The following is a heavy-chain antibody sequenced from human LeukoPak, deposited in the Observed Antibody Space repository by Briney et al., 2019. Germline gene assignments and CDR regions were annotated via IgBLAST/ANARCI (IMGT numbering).Heavy chain of an antibody. CDR3: AKAYYGSGSYYNSWFDP. Sequence: GGSLRLSCAASGFTFSSYAMSWVRQPPGKGLEWVSAISGSGGSTYYANSVKGRFTISRDNSKNTLYLQMNSLRAEDTAVYYCAKAYYGSGSYYNSWFDPWGQGTLVTVSS. V-gene: IGHV3-23*01. CDR1: GFTFSSYA. J-gene: IGHJ5*02. CDR2: ISGSGGST. D-gene: IGHD3-10*01.